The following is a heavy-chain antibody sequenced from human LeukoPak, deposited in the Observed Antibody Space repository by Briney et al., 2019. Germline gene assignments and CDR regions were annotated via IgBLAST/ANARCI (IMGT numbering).Heavy chain of an antibody. J-gene: IGHJ5*02. CDR1: GGSISSYY. D-gene: IGHD2-2*01. V-gene: IGHV4-59*01. CDR3: AREGYCSSTSCLFGFDP. Sequence: SETLSLTCTVSGGSISSYYWSWIRQPPGKGLEWIGYVYYSGSTNYNPSLKSRVTISVDTSKNQFSLKLSSVTAADTAVYYCAREGYCSSTSCLFGFDPWGQGTLVTVSS. CDR2: VYYSGST.